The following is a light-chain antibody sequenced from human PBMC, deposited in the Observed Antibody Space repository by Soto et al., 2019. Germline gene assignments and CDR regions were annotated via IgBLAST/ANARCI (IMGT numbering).Light chain of an antibody. CDR2: WAS. CDR3: QQFYSTPFT. Sequence: DIVMTQSPDSLAVSLGERATINCKSSQSVFYSSNNKNYLAWYQQKPGQPPKLLFYWASTRESGVTDRFSGSGSGTDFTLTISSLQAEDVAVYYCQQFYSTPFTFGPGTKVDIK. V-gene: IGKV4-1*01. J-gene: IGKJ3*01. CDR1: QSVFYSSNNKNY.